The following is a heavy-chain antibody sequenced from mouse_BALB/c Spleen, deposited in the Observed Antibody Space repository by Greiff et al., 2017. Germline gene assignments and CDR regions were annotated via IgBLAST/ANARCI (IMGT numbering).Heavy chain of an antibody. Sequence: QVQLQQSGAELARPGASVKMSCKASGYTFTSYTMHWVKQRPGQGLEWIGYINPSSGYTNYNQKFKDKATLTADKSSSTAYMQLSSLTSEDSAVYYCARSGYYGSSLYYFDYWGQGTTLTGSS. V-gene: IGHV1-4*01. D-gene: IGHD1-1*01. CDR3: ARSGYYGSSLYYFDY. CDR1: GYTFTSYT. J-gene: IGHJ2*01. CDR2: INPSSGYT.